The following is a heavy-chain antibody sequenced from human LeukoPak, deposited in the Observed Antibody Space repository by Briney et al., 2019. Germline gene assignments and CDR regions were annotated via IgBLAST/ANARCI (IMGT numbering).Heavy chain of an antibody. D-gene: IGHD1-26*01. CDR1: GFTFTTYA. V-gene: IGHV3-23*01. Sequence: GGSLRLSCAASGFTFTTYAMNWVRQAPGKGLEWVSAITSNGFGTYYTDSVRGRFTISRDNSRNTLFLQMSGLRAEDMAVYYCAKGGSGIAQAADLDYWGQGTLVTVSS. J-gene: IGHJ4*02. CDR3: AKGGSGIAQAADLDY. CDR2: ITSNGFGT.